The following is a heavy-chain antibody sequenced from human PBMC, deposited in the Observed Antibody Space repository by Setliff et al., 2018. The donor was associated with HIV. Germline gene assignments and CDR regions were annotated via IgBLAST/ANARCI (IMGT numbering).Heavy chain of an antibody. CDR2: MSKRGTY. D-gene: IGHD2-21*01. CDR3: ARDAVEASIPGGWFDS. J-gene: IGHJ5*01. CDR1: GGSVSSGAYF. Sequence: SETLSLTCTVSGGSVSSGAYFWSWIRQHPGKGLEWMGYMSKRGTYIINPSLESRMTMSVDTSKNQLYLRLKSVTAADTAVYFCARDAVEASIPGGWFDSWGPGTLVT. V-gene: IGHV4-31*03.